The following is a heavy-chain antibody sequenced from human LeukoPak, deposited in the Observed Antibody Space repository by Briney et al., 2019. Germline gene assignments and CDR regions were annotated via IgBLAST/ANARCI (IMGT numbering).Heavy chain of an antibody. Sequence: SETLSLTCAVSGYSISSGYYWGWIRQPSGKGLEWIGSIYQSVSTYYNPSLKSRVTISVDTSKNQFSLKLSSVTAADTAVYYCARNKSTVTTSRHDAFDIWGQGTMVTVSS. CDR1: GYSISSGYY. CDR2: IYQSVST. V-gene: IGHV4-38-2*01. CDR3: ARNKSTVTTSRHDAFDI. D-gene: IGHD4-17*01. J-gene: IGHJ3*02.